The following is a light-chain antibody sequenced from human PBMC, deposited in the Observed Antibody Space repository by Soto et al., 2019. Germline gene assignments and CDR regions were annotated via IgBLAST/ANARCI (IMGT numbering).Light chain of an antibody. Sequence: DIQLIQSPSSLSASVGDRVTITCRANEKMTRYLNWYQQKPGKAPKLLIYAASNLQSGVPSRFSGSGSGADFILTISSLQHEDSATYYCQQSYSTPRTFGQGTKVEVK. J-gene: IGKJ1*01. CDR2: AAS. CDR1: EKMTRY. V-gene: IGKV1-39*01. CDR3: QQSYSTPRT.